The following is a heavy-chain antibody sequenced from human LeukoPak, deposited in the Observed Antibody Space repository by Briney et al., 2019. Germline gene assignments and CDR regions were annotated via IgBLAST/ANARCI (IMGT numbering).Heavy chain of an antibody. D-gene: IGHD5-24*01. V-gene: IGHV3-23*01. J-gene: IGHJ4*02. CDR1: GFTFSSYA. Sequence: GGSLRLSCAASGFTFSSYAMSWVRQAPGKGLEWVSAISGSGGSTYYADSVKGRFTISRDNPKNTLYLQMNSLRAEDTAVYDCAKGIDVMATFFDYWGKRTLVTVSS. CDR3: AKGIDVMATFFDY. CDR2: ISGSGGST.